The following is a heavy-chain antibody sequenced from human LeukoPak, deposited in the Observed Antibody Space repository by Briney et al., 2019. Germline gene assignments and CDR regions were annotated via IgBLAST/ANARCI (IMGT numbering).Heavy chain of an antibody. CDR1: GSTFRNYW. CDR3: AKQLNWELDY. V-gene: IGHV3-7*01. D-gene: IGHD5-24*01. Sequence: GGSLRLSCAASGSTFRNYWMTWVRQAPGKGLEWVANIKQDGSDKYYVDSVKGRFTISRDNAKNSLYLHMNSLSAEDTAVYYCAKQLNWELDYWGQGTLVTVSS. J-gene: IGHJ4*02. CDR2: IKQDGSDK.